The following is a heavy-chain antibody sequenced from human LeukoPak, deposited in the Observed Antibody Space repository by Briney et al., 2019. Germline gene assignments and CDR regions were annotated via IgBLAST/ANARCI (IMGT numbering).Heavy chain of an antibody. CDR2: TSFDGSSE. D-gene: IGHD3-10*01. Sequence: GGSLRLSCAASGFTFSIYGMHWVRQAPGKGLEWVAFTSFDGSSEYYADSVKGRFTISRDISKNTLYLQMNSLRAEDTAMYYCAKDHITRAFDYWGQGTLVTVSS. J-gene: IGHJ4*02. CDR3: AKDHITRAFDY. CDR1: GFTFSIYG. V-gene: IGHV3-30*02.